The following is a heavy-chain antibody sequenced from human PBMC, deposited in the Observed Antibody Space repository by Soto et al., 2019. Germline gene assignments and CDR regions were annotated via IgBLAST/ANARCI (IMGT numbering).Heavy chain of an antibody. V-gene: IGHV4-4*07. Sequence: PSETLSLTCSVSGGTISKSFWSWVRKPVGGGLEWMGRIYVTGTTDYNPSLRGRITMSVDVVKKTFSLRLTSVTAADTGVYYCVRDGSKTLRDWFDPWGQGXRVTVSS. J-gene: IGHJ5*02. CDR3: VRDGSKTLRDWFDP. CDR2: IYVTGTT. CDR1: GGTISKSF.